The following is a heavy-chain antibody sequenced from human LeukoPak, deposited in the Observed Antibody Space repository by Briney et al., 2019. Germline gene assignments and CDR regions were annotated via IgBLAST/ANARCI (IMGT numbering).Heavy chain of an antibody. D-gene: IGHD3-22*01. CDR3: AADVYYDSSGYPY. J-gene: IGHJ4*02. CDR1: GFTFTSSA. CDR2: IVVGSGNT. Sequence: GASVTVSCKASGFTFTSSAVQWVRQARGQRLEWIGWIVVGSGNTNYAQKFQGRVTITRDMSTSTAYMELSSLRSEDTAVYYCAADVYYDSSGYPYWGQGTLVTVSS. V-gene: IGHV1-58*01.